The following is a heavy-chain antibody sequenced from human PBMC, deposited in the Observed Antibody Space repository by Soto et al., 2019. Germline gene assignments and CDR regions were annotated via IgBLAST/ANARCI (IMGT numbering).Heavy chain of an antibody. D-gene: IGHD3-10*01. J-gene: IGHJ1*01. Sequence: VQLVESGGGVVQPGRSLRLSGAASGSTFSNYGMHWVRQAPGKGLGWVAVIWYDGSNKYYEDSVKGRLTISTDNSKNTLYLPRNSLRAEDTAVYYCARNDADVGVSEYFPYWGQGTLVIVSS. CDR1: GSTFSNYG. CDR3: ARNDADVGVSEYFPY. V-gene: IGHV3-33*01. CDR2: IWYDGSNK.